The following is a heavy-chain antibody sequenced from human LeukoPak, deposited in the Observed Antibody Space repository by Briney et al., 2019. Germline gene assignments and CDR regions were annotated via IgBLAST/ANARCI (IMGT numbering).Heavy chain of an antibody. D-gene: IGHD2-21*02. V-gene: IGHV3-23*01. CDR1: GFTFSNYA. CDR3: AKDRGHIVVVTAMDY. Sequence: GGSLRLSCAASGFTFSNYAITWVRQAPGKGLEWVSAISGSGGSTYYADSVKGRFTISRDNSKNTLYLQMNSLRAEDTAVYYCAKDRGHIVVVTAMDYWGQGTLVTVSS. J-gene: IGHJ4*02. CDR2: ISGSGGST.